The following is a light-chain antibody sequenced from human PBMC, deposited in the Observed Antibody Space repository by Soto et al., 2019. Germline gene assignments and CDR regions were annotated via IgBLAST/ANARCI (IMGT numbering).Light chain of an antibody. CDR1: QSINSY. Sequence: DIQITQSPSSLSASVGDRVTITCLASQSINSYLNWYQQKPGKAPKLLVYAASSLQTGVPSRFSGSGSGTDFTLTISSLQPEDFATYYCQQSYSTPPINFGQGTRLEIK. V-gene: IGKV1-39*01. CDR3: QQSYSTPPIN. CDR2: AAS. J-gene: IGKJ5*01.